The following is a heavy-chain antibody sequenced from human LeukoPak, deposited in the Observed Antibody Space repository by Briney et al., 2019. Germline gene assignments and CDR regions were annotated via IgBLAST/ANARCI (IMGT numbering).Heavy chain of an antibody. V-gene: IGHV1-46*03. CDR2: INPSGGST. CDR3: ARGAGYSYGPFDY. J-gene: IGHJ4*02. CDR1: GYTFTSYY. Sequence: ASVKVSCKASGYTFTSYYMHWVRQAPGQGLEWMGIINPSGGSTNYAQKFQGRVTITADKSTSTAYMELSSLRSEDTAVYYCARGAGYSYGPFDYWGQGTLVTVSS. D-gene: IGHD5-18*01.